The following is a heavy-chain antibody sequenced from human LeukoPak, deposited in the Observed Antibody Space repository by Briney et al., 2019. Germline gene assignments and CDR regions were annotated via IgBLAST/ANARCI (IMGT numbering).Heavy chain of an antibody. CDR2: INWNGGST. CDR3: ARDFGITMVRGVMDYYYGMDV. CDR1: GFTFSSYA. Sequence: GSLRLSCAASGFTFSSYAMSWVRQAPGKGLEWVSGINWNGGSTGYADSVKGRFTISRDNAKNSLYLQMNSLRAEDTALYHCARDFGITMVRGVMDYYYGMDVWGQGTTVTVSS. J-gene: IGHJ6*02. V-gene: IGHV3-20*01. D-gene: IGHD3-10*01.